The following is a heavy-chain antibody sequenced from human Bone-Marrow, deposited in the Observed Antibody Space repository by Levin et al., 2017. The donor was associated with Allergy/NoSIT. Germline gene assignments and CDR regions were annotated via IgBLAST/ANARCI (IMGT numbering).Heavy chain of an antibody. CDR2: IYYSGST. V-gene: IGHV4-59*01. J-gene: IGHJ6*03. Sequence: AGGSLRLSCTVSGGSITSYYWTWIRQSPEKRLEWIGYIYYSGSTNYNPSLKTRVTMSVDTSKNLFSLNLRSVTAADSAVYYCARATPSGGNSYYYFYMDVWGKGTTVTVSS. CDR3: ARATPSGGNSYYYFYMDV. CDR1: GGSITSYY. D-gene: IGHD2-8*02.